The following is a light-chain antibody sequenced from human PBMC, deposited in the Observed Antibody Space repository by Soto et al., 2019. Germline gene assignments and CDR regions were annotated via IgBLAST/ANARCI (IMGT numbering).Light chain of an antibody. Sequence: QSALTQPASVSGSPGQSITISCTGTSSDIGTYKYVSWFQHHPGKAPKLIIYEGSKRPSGVSNRLSGSKSGNTASLTISGLQAEDEADYYCCSYAGSSVWVFGGGTKVTVL. CDR1: SSDIGTYKY. CDR3: CSYAGSSVWV. CDR2: EGS. J-gene: IGLJ3*02. V-gene: IGLV2-23*01.